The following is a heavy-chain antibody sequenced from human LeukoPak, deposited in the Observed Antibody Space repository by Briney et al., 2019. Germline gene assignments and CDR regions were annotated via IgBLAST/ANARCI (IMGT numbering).Heavy chain of an antibody. D-gene: IGHD2-2*01. J-gene: IGHJ2*01. CDR3: ARDPYCSSTSCRDWYFDL. CDR2: IYYSGST. CDR1: GGSISSGDYY. Sequence: SETLSLTCTVFGGSISSGDYYWSWIRQPPGKGLEWIGYIYYSGSTYYNPSLKSRVTISVDTSKNQFSLKLSSVTAADTAVYYCARDPYCSSTSCRDWYFDLWGRGTLVTVSS. V-gene: IGHV4-30-4*01.